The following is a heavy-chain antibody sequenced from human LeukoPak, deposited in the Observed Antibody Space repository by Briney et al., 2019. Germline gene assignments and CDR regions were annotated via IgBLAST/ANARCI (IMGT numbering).Heavy chain of an antibody. CDR3: AFPLDYGDYADAFDI. Sequence: PSETLSLTCTVSGGSVSSNNYYWTWLRQPPGMGLQWIGTVFYSGTTYYNPSLKSRATTSVDTSKNQFSLKLSSVTAADTAVYYCAFPLDYGDYADAFDIWGQGTMVTVSS. CDR2: VFYSGTT. D-gene: IGHD4-17*01. J-gene: IGHJ3*02. CDR1: GGSVSSNNYY. V-gene: IGHV4-39*01.